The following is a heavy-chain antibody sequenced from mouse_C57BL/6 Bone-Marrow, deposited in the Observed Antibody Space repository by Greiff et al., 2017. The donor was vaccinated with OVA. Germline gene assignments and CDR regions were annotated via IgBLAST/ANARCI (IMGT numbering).Heavy chain of an antibody. V-gene: IGHV1-82*01. D-gene: IGHD4-1*02. CDR2: IYPGDGDT. CDR3: ARPQLGLFDY. Sequence: QVQLQQSGPELVKPGASVKISCKASGYAFSSSWMNWVKQRPGKGLEWIGRIYPGDGDTNYNGKFKGKATLTADKSSSTAYMQLSSLTSEDSAVYFCARPQLGLFDYWGQGTTLTVSS. J-gene: IGHJ2*01. CDR1: GYAFSSSW.